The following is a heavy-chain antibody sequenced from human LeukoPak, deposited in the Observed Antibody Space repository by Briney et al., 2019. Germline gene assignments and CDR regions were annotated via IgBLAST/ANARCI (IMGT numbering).Heavy chain of an antibody. CDR1: GDSLSSGDYY. Sequence: SETLSLTCTVSGDSLSSGDYYWSWIRQPPGKGLEWIGYIYYSGSTYYNPSLKSRLTISVDASKNQFSLKLSSVTAADTAVYYCARDGGDYGKSALFDYWGQGTLVTVSS. V-gene: IGHV4-30-4*01. J-gene: IGHJ4*02. CDR2: IYYSGST. CDR3: ARDGGDYGKSALFDY. D-gene: IGHD4/OR15-4a*01.